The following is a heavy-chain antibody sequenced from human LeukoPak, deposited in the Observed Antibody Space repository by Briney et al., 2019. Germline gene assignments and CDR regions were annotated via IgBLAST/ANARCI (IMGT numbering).Heavy chain of an antibody. CDR3: ARALCINGICEWFDP. J-gene: IGHJ5*02. Sequence: SETLSLTCTVSGASISSGGYFWSWIRQPAGKGVEWIGRIETSGSPNYNPSLKSRVTISVDTSKNQFSLELRSVTAADTAVYYCARALCINGICEWFDPWGQGTLVSVSS. D-gene: IGHD2-8*01. CDR2: IETSGSP. V-gene: IGHV4-61*02. CDR1: GASISSGGYF.